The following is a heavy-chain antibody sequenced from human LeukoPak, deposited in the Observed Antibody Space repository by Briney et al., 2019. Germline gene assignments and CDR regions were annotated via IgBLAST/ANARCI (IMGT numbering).Heavy chain of an antibody. D-gene: IGHD2-2*02. CDR2: ISSSSSYI. CDR1: GFTFSSYS. CDR3: AKDAARDCSSTSCYMNDY. V-gene: IGHV3-21*01. J-gene: IGHJ4*02. Sequence: GGSLRLSCAASGFTFSSYSMNWVRQAPGKGLEWVSSISSSSSYIYYADSVKGRFTISRDNAKNSLYLQMNSLRAEDTAVYYCAKDAARDCSSTSCYMNDYWGQGTLVTVSS.